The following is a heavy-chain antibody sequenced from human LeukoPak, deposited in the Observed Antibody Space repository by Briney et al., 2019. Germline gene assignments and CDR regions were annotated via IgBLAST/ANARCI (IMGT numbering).Heavy chain of an antibody. Sequence: ASVKVSCKASGYTFTSYYMHWVRQAPGQGLEWMGIINPSGGNTGYAQKFQGRVTMTRNTSISTAYMELSSLRSEDTAVYYCARSKSTTIDPWGQGTLVTVSS. CDR1: GYTFTSYY. J-gene: IGHJ5*02. CDR2: INPSGGNT. CDR3: ARSKSTTIDP. D-gene: IGHD4-11*01. V-gene: IGHV1-46*01.